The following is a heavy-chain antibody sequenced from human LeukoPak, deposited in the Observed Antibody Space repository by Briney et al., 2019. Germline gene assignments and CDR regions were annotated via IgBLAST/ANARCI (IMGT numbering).Heavy chain of an antibody. D-gene: IGHD3-22*01. CDR2: IYYSGST. CDR3: ARNISPTDYYDSSGFDY. CDR1: GGSISSYY. Sequence: SETLSLTCTVSGGSISSYYWSWIRQPPGKGLEWIGYIYYSGSTNYNPSLKSRVTIPVDTSKNQFSLKLSSVTAADTAVYYCARNISPTDYYDSSGFDYWGQGTLVTVSS. J-gene: IGHJ4*02. V-gene: IGHV4-59*08.